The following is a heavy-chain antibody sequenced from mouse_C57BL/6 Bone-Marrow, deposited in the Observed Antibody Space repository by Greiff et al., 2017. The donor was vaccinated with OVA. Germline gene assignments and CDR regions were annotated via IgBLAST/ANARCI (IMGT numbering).Heavy chain of an antibody. V-gene: IGHV1-15*01. J-gene: IGHJ1*03. D-gene: IGHD1-1*01. CDR2: IDPETGGT. Sequence: VQRVESGAELVRPGASVTLSCKASGYTFTDYEMHWVKQTPVHGLEWIGAIDPETGGTAYNQKFKGKAILTADKSSSTAYMELRSLTSEDSAVYYCTRPLITTVVDFDVWGTGTTVTVSS. CDR3: TRPLITTVVDFDV. CDR1: GYTFTDYE.